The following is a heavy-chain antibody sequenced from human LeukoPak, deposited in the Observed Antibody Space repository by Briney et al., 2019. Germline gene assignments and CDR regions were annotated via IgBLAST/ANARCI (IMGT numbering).Heavy chain of an antibody. Sequence: GQSLRLSCAASGFTFTKYWMTWVRQGQGQGLDLVANINQDGSERFYVDSVKGRFTISRDNAKNSLYLQMNSLGAEDTAVYYCARGLDCRSTSCYLDTWGQGTLVTVSS. D-gene: IGHD2-2*01. CDR2: INQDGSER. CDR1: GFTFTKYW. CDR3: ARGLDCRSTSCYLDT. J-gene: IGHJ4*02. V-gene: IGHV3-7*01.